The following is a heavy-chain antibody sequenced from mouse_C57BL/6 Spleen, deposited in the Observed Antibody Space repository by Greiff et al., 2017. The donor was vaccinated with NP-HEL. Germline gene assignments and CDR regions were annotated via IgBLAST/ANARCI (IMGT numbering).Heavy chain of an antibody. CDR1: GYTFTDYY. V-gene: IGHV1-18*01. J-gene: IGHJ3*01. CDR3: ARVYEGYSFAY. D-gene: IGHD2-3*01. CDR2: INPKNGGT. Sequence: EVQLLQSGPELVKPGASVKLSCKASGYTFTDYYMDWVKQSPGKSLEWIGDINPKNGGTTYNQKFKGKATLTVDKSSSTAYMELRSLTSEDTAVYYCARVYEGYSFAYWGQGTLVTVSA.